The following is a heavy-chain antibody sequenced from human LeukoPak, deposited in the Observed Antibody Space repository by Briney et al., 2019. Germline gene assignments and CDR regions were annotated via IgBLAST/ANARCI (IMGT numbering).Heavy chain of an antibody. D-gene: IGHD3-22*01. CDR1: GFTFSNYA. J-gene: IGHJ5*02. V-gene: IGHV3-23*01. CDR3: AKLGDSSGYYLVYNWFDP. CDR2: ISGSGGST. Sequence: GGSLRLSCAASGFTFSNYAMSWVRQAPGKGLEWVSAISGSGGSTYYADSVKGRFTISRDNSKNTLYLQMNSLRAEDTAVYYCAKLGDSSGYYLVYNWFDPWGQGTLVTVSS.